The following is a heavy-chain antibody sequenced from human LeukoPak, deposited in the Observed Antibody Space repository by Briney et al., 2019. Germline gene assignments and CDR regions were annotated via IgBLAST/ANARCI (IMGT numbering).Heavy chain of an antibody. V-gene: IGHV4-59*08. J-gene: IGHJ4*02. CDR2: IYYSGST. CDR1: GGSISSYY. CDR3: ARRPRKYCSSTSCRGGGNFDY. Sequence: SETLSLTCTVSGGSISSYYWSWIRQPPGKGLGWIGYIYYSGSTNYNPSLKSRVTISVDTSKNQFSLKLSSVTAADTAVYYCARRPRKYCSSTSCRGGGNFDYWGQGTLVTVSS. D-gene: IGHD2-2*01.